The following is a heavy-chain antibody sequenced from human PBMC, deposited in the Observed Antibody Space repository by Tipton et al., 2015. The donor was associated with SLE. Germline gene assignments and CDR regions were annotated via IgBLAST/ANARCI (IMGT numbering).Heavy chain of an antibody. J-gene: IGHJ4*02. V-gene: IGHV4-34*01. Sequence: TLSLTCAVYGGSFSGYYWGWIRQPPGKGLEWIGEINHSGSTNYNPSLKSRVTISVDTSKNQFSLKLSSVTAADTAVYYCARGHADHRAWGQGTLVTVSS. D-gene: IGHD1-14*01. CDR1: GGSFSGYY. CDR3: ARGHADHRA. CDR2: INHSGST.